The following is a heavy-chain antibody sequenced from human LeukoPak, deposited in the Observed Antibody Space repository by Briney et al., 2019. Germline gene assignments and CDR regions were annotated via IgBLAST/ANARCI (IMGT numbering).Heavy chain of an antibody. CDR2: ISNDGSNK. CDR3: AREVSTMISGSDY. Sequence: GGSLRLSCVASGFTFSSYGMHWVRQAPGKGLEWVAVISNDGSNKYYADSVKGRFTISRDNSKNTLYLQMNSLRDEDTAVYYCAREVSTMISGSDYWGQGTLVTVSS. CDR1: GFTFSSYG. D-gene: IGHD3-3*02. V-gene: IGHV3-30*03. J-gene: IGHJ4*02.